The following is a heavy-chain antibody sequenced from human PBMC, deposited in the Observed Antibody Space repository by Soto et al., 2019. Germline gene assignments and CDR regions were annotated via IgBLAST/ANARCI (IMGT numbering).Heavy chain of an antibody. CDR3: AKSKLTANWFDP. Sequence: EAQLLQSGGGLVQPGGSLRLSCAASGFTFSSFAMSWVRQAPGKGLEWVSVISGSGGSTDYADSVKGRFTISRDNSKNTMYLQLNILRAGDTAVYYWAKSKLTANWFDPWGQGSLVTGSS. V-gene: IGHV3-23*01. CDR2: ISGSGGST. J-gene: IGHJ5*02. CDR1: GFTFSSFA.